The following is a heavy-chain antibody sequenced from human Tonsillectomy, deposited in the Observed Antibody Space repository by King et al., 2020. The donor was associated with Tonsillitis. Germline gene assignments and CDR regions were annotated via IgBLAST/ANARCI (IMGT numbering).Heavy chain of an antibody. V-gene: IGHV3-30*18. Sequence: VQLVESGGGVVQPGRSLRLSCAASGFTFSSYGMHWVRQAPGKGLEWVAVISYDGSNKYCADSVKGRFTISRDNSKNTLYLQMNSLRAEDTAVYYCAKDFGLSSGWGLFDYWGQGTLVTVSS. J-gene: IGHJ4*02. D-gene: IGHD6-19*01. CDR2: ISYDGSNK. CDR3: AKDFGLSSGWGLFDY. CDR1: GFTFSSYG.